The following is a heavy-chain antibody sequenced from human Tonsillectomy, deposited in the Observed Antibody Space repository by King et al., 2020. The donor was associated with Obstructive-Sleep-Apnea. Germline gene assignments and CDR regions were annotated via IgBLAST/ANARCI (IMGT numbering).Heavy chain of an antibody. D-gene: IGHD3-16*02. Sequence: QLQESGPGLVKPSENLSLTCTVSGGSITGNNYYWDWIRQPPGKGLEWIGSIYYSGSTYYNPSLKSRVTISVDPSKNQLSLKLNYVTAADTAVYYCARSLGMYVRLGELSPRGRVDDWGQGTLVTVS. CDR1: GGSITGNNYY. CDR3: ARSLGMYVRLGELSPRGRVDD. J-gene: IGHJ4*02. CDR2: IYYSGST. V-gene: IGHV4-39*07.